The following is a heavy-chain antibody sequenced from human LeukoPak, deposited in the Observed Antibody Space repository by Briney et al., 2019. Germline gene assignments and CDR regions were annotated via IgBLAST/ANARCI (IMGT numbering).Heavy chain of an antibody. V-gene: IGHV4-30-4*01. CDR3: ARLITMVRGFIRFLYGMDV. D-gene: IGHD3-10*01. CDR1: GGSISSGDYY. Sequence: SETLSLTCTVSGGSISSGDYYWSWIRQPPGKGLEWIGYIYYSGSTYYNPSLKSRVTISVDTSKNQFSLKLSSVTAADTAVYYCARLITMVRGFIRFLYGMDVWGQGTTVTVSS. J-gene: IGHJ6*02. CDR2: IYYSGST.